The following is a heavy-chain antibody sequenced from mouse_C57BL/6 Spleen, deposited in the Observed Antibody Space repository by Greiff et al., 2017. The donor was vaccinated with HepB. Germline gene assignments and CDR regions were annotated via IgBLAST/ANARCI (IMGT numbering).Heavy chain of an antibody. CDR3: TTARAYGHYFDY. CDR1: GFNIKDDY. CDR2: IDPENGDT. J-gene: IGHJ2*01. V-gene: IGHV14-4*01. Sequence: EVQLQQSGAELVRPGASVKLSCTASGFNIKDDYMHWVKQRPEQGLEWIGWIDPENGDTEYASKFQGKATITADTSSNTAYLQLSSLTSEDTAVYYCTTARAYGHYFDYWGQGTTLTVSS. D-gene: IGHD3-3*01.